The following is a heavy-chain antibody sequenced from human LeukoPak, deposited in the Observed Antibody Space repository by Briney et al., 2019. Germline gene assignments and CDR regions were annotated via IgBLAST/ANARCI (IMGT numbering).Heavy chain of an antibody. D-gene: IGHD3-10*01. CDR1: GGTFSSYA. Sequence: SVKVSCKASGGTFSSYAISWVRQAPGQGLEWMGRIIPILGIANYAQKLQGRVTMTTDTSTSTAYMELRSLRSDDTAVYYCARGSGGYYGDYFDYWGQGTLVTVSS. CDR3: ARGSGGYYGDYFDY. J-gene: IGHJ4*02. CDR2: IIPILGIA. V-gene: IGHV1-69*04.